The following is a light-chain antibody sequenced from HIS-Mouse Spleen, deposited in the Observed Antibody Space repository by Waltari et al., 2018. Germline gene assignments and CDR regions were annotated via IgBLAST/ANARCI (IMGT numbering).Light chain of an antibody. CDR2: EVS. J-gene: IGLJ1*01. Sequence: QSALTQPPSASGSPGPSVTISCTGTSSYVGGYHYVSWYQQHPGKAPKLMIYEVSKRPSGVPDRFSGSKSGNTASLTVSGLQAEDEADYYCSSYAGSNNSLYVFGTGTKVTVL. CDR1: SSYVGGYHY. V-gene: IGLV2-8*01. CDR3: SSYAGSNNSLYV.